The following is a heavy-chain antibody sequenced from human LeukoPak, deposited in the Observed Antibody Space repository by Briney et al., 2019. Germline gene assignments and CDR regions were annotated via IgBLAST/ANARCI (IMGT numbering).Heavy chain of an antibody. D-gene: IGHD2-21*02. CDR3: ARDGFLGPVTAYLDY. J-gene: IGHJ4*02. Sequence: GGSLTLFCAASGFSFCSYAMHWVGQAPSTGSPLVSRVKSDGSSTSYADSVKGRFTISRDNARNTLYLQMNSLRAEDTAVYYCARDGFLGPVTAYLDYWGQGTPVTVSS. CDR1: GFSFCSYA. CDR2: VKSDGSST. V-gene: IGHV3-74*01.